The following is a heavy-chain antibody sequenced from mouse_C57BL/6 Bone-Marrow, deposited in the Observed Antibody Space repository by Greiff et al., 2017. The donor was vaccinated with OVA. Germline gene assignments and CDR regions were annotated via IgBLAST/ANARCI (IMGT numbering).Heavy chain of an antibody. CDR1: GFNIKDDY. V-gene: IGHV14-4*01. CDR3: TSGSSYPFWYFDV. D-gene: IGHD1-1*01. Sequence: VTLKESGAELVRPGASVKLSCTASGFNIKDDYMHWVKQRPEQGLEWIGWIDPENGDTEYASKFQGKATITADTSSNTAYLQLSSLTSEDTAVYYCTSGSSYPFWYFDVWGTGTTVTVSS. J-gene: IGHJ1*03. CDR2: IDPENGDT.